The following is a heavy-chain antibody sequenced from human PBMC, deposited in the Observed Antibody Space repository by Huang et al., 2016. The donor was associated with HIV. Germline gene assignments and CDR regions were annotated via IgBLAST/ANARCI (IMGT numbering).Heavy chain of an antibody. CDR2: VSGFNSYT. D-gene: IGHD6-19*01. J-gene: IGHJ4*02. Sequence: QIQLLQSGAAVRNPGASVKISCKTSGYNFKTYAVTWLRQTPGQGLEWMGWVSGFNSYTAYSQRLQGRVTMTTDPSTNTVYMELRSLKFDDTAVYYCARRVGSGWYGEIDYWGQGTLVTVSS. CDR3: ARRVGSGWYGEIDY. CDR1: GYNFKTYA. V-gene: IGHV1-18*04.